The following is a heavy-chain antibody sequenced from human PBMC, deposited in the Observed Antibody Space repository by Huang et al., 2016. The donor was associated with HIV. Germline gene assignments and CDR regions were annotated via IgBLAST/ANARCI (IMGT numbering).Heavy chain of an antibody. CDR2: INPKRGGT. V-gene: IGHV1-2*02. J-gene: IGHJ4*02. CDR1: GYTFTDLN. D-gene: IGHD6-6*01. Sequence: QVQLVQSGAEVKNPGASVRVSCKASGYTFTDLNINWGGQAPGKGLEWMGWINPKRGGTIYAKRCQGRITMTRDTTISTVHMDLRRIQSDDTAVYFCARDWSFGSSTSPADWGQGTLVTVSS. CDR3: ARDWSFGSSTSPAD.